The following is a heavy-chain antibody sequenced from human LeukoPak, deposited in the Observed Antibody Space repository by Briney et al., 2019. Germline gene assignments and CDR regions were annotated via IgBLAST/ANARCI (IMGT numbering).Heavy chain of an antibody. CDR1: GVTFSSYG. Sequence: PGGSLRLSCAASGVTFSSYGMHWVRQAPGKGLEWVAVIWYDGSNKYYADSVKGRFTISRDNSKNTLYLQMNSLRAEDTAVYYCARYGVGMDVWGKGTTVTVSS. V-gene: IGHV3-33*01. CDR3: ARYGVGMDV. D-gene: IGHD2-8*01. CDR2: IWYDGSNK. J-gene: IGHJ6*04.